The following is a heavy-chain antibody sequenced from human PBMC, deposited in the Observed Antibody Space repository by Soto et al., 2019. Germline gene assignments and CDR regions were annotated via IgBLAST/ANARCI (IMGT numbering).Heavy chain of an antibody. V-gene: IGHV4-30-4*01. D-gene: IGHD2-2*01. CDR3: ASAASRDKVDY. Sequence: QVQLQEPGPRLVEPSHTLSLTCTVSGASISNGYYSWSWIRQSPGTGMEWIGNIHSGGATYSHPRLTSPLATSAGIANVQVTLKLSSHTAADTAVNDCASAASRDKVDYWGQGTLVTVSS. J-gene: IGHJ4*02. CDR2: IHSGGAT. CDR1: GASISNGYYS.